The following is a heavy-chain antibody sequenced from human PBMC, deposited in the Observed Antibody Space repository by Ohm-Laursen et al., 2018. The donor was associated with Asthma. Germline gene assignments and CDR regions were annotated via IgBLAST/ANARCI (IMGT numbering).Heavy chain of an antibody. Sequence: SLRLSCAASGFTFSSYAMHWVRQAPGKGLEWVAVISYDGSNKYYADSVKGRFTISRDNSKNTLYLQMNSLRAEDTAVYYCAREYIVVVPAAIGARRGAENYYYGMDVWGQGTTVTVSS. CDR1: GFTFSSYA. D-gene: IGHD2-2*02. V-gene: IGHV3-30-3*01. CDR2: ISYDGSNK. J-gene: IGHJ6*02. CDR3: AREYIVVVPAAIGARRGAENYYYGMDV.